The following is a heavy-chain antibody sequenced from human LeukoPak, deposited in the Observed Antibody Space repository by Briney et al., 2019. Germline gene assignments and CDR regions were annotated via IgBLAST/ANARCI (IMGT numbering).Heavy chain of an antibody. J-gene: IGHJ5*02. D-gene: IGHD2-2*02. V-gene: IGHV3-23*01. CDR1: GFIFNNYA. Sequence: GGSLRLSCAASGFIFNNYAMNWVRQAPGKGLEWVSAISSSAASIYYADSVKGRFTISRDNSKNTLWLQVNSLRDEDTAVYYCAKSQPSAISWFDPWGQGTLVTVSS. CDR2: ISSSAASI. CDR3: AKSQPSAISWFDP.